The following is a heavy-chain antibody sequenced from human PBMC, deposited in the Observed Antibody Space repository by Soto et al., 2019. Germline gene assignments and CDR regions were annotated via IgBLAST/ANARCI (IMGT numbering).Heavy chain of an antibody. CDR3: ARERQWEPLLY. CDR1: GYTFTNYG. J-gene: IGHJ4*02. Sequence: QVRLVQSGAEVKRPGASVRVSCKASGYTFTNYGITWVRQVPGQGLEWMGWASAYNRNTNYAQKFEDRVIMTTDTSTGTAHMELRSFRYDDTALYFCARERQWEPLLYWGQGTLVTVSS. V-gene: IGHV1-18*01. CDR2: ASAYNRNT. D-gene: IGHD1-26*01.